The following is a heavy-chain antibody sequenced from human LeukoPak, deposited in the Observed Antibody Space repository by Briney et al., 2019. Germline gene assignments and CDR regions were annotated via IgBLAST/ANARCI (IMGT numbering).Heavy chain of an antibody. CDR2: ISRSGNTI. CDR3: ARVATMVRVPLDALDI. CDR1: GFTFSGCE. J-gene: IGHJ3*02. Sequence: PGGSLRISCAISGFTFSGCELTWVRQAPGKGLEWISYISRSGNTIYYANSVKGRFTTSRDNAKNSLYLQMNSLRVEDTSVYYCARVATMVRVPLDALDIWGQGTMVSVSS. V-gene: IGHV3-48*03. D-gene: IGHD3-10*01.